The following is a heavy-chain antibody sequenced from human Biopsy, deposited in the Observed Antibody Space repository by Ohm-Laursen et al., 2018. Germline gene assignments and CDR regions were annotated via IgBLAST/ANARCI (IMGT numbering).Heavy chain of an antibody. CDR3: AAFPFSGGPAFDI. J-gene: IGHJ3*02. D-gene: IGHD2/OR15-2a*01. V-gene: IGHV4-59*02. CDR2: TYYRGTS. CDR1: GGSVGDYF. Sequence: PSDTLSLTCSVSGGSVGDYFLSWIRLVPGKRPEWIGYTYYRGTSENNPSLRSRVTTSVDISRNQFFLNMKSVTGADTAVYYCAAFPFSGGPAFDIWGQGTTVIVS.